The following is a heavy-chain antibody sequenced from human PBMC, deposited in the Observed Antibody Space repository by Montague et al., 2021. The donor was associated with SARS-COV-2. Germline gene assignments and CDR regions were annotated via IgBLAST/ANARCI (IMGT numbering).Heavy chain of an antibody. Sequence: SETLSLTCTVSGGSIDSFYWSWIRRPPGKGLEWIGDIYYSGSTHYDPSLKSRVTISVDTSKNQFSLKLSSVTAADTAVYYCAREVMGSVNYYQAIKYGLDVWGQGTTVTVSS. V-gene: IGHV4-59*12. CDR2: IYYSGST. D-gene: IGHD3-10*01. CDR3: AREVMGSVNYYQAIKYGLDV. J-gene: IGHJ6*02. CDR1: GGSIDSFY.